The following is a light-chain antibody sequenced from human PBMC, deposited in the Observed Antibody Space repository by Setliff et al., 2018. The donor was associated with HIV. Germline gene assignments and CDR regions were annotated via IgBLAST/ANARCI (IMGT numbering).Light chain of an antibody. CDR2: DDS. Sequence: SYELTQPPSVSVAPGKTARITCGGNKIGSKSVHWYQQKPGQAPVLVVYDDSDRPPGIPERFSGSNSGNTATLTISRVEAGDEADYYCQVWDSSSDHYVFGTGTKVTVL. V-gene: IGLV3-21*03. CDR3: QVWDSSSDHYV. CDR1: KIGSKS. J-gene: IGLJ1*01.